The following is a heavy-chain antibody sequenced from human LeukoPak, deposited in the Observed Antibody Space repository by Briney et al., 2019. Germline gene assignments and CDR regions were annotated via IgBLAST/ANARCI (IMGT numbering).Heavy chain of an antibody. D-gene: IGHD6-6*01. CDR2: ISGSGRSP. V-gene: IGHV3-23*01. Sequence: GGSLRLSCAASGITLSSYAMSWVRQAPGRGVEWVLAISGSGRSPDYADSVKRRFTTSRDNSKHTLFLQLNSLTAEDTAVSSCPKDTISSNYYYGMDVWGQGTPVTVSS. CDR3: PKDTISSNYYYGMDV. J-gene: IGHJ6*02. CDR1: GITLSSYA.